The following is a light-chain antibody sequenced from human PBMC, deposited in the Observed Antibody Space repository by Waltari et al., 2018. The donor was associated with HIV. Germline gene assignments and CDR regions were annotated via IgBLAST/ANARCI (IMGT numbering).Light chain of an antibody. CDR1: TNDIGTYNF. CDR3: SSYTASSAREI. Sequence: QSALTQPASVSGSPGQWITVSCTGTTNDIGTYNFVSWYQQHPGKAPKLVIYDVTSRPSGVSDRFSGSKSGNTASLTISGRRAEDEPHYYCSSYTASSAREIFGGGTKVTVL. V-gene: IGLV2-14*03. CDR2: DVT. J-gene: IGLJ2*01.